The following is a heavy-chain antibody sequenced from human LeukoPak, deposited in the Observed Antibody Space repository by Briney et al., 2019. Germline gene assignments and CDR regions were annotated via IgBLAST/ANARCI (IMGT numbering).Heavy chain of an antibody. Sequence: SETLSLTCTVSGGSISSSSYYWGWIRQPPGKGLEWIGEINHSGSTNYNPSLKSRVTISVDTSKNQFSLKLSSVTAADTAVYYCARVNSSGYYYAHLDYWGQGTLVTVSS. CDR3: ARVNSSGYYYAHLDY. CDR1: GGSISSSSYY. D-gene: IGHD3-22*01. J-gene: IGHJ4*02. CDR2: INHSGST. V-gene: IGHV4-39*07.